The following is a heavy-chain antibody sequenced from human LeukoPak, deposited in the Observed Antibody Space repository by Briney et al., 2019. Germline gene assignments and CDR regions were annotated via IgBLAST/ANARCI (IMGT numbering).Heavy chain of an antibody. V-gene: IGHV3-11*06. CDR1: GFTFSDYY. J-gene: IGHJ5*02. CDR2: ISSSSTYS. CDR3: ARVMIGAVNWFDP. Sequence: GGSLRLSCVASGFTFSDYYMSWIRQAPGKGLEWVSYISSSSTYSSYADSVKGRFTISRDNAKNSLYLQMNSLRAEDTAVYYCARVMIGAVNWFDPWGQGTLVTVSS. D-gene: IGHD3-22*01.